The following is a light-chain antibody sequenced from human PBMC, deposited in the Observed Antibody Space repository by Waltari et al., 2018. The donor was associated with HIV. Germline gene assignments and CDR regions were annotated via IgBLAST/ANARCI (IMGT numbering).Light chain of an antibody. Sequence: QSALTQPRSVSGSPGQSVTLSCTGTSSDIGAYKYVSWYQHHPDKGPKLLIYDVNKRPSGVPDRFSGSKSCNTASLTISGLQAEDEADYYCCSYADTFFVLFGGRTKLTVL. CDR3: CSYADTFFVL. CDR2: DVN. J-gene: IGLJ2*01. CDR1: SSDIGAYKY. V-gene: IGLV2-11*01.